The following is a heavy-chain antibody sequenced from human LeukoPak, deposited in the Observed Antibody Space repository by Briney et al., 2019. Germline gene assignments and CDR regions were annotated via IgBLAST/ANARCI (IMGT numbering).Heavy chain of an antibody. CDR1: GGTFSSYA. D-gene: IGHD4-17*01. J-gene: IGHJ4*02. Sequence: SVKVSCKASGGTFSSYAISWVRQAPGQGLEWMGGIIPIFGTANYAQKFQSRVTITADESTSTAYMELSSLRSKDTAVYYCARGDSRTTVTPRLGYWGQGTLVTVSS. CDR2: IIPIFGTA. V-gene: IGHV1-69*13. CDR3: ARGDSRTTVTPRLGY.